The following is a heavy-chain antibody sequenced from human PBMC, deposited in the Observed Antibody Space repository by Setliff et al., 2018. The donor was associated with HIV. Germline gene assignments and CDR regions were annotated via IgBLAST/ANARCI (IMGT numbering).Heavy chain of an antibody. CDR3: ARGFYSHRVKDAFDL. CDR2: INHSGST. V-gene: IGHV4-34*01. D-gene: IGHD3-10*01. Sequence: SETLSLTCVVYGGSFTNYYWSWIRQPPGKGLECIGEINHSGSTNYNPSLKSRVTISVDTSKNQFSLKLNSVTAADMAMYYCARGFYSHRVKDAFDLWGPGTMVTVSS. CDR1: GGSFTNYY. J-gene: IGHJ3*01.